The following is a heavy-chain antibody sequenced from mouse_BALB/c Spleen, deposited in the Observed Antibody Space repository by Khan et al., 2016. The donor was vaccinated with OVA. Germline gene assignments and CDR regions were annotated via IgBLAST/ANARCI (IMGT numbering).Heavy chain of an antibody. J-gene: IGHJ1*01. V-gene: IGHV1-26*01. CDR1: GYTFTDYY. Sequence: ELVESGASVRMSCRASGYTFTDYYMKRMKQSHGKSLEWIGDINPYNGDTFYNQKFKGKATLTVDKSSSTAYMQLNSLTSEDSAVYYCARGRFKVWGAGTTVTVSS. CDR2: INPYNGDT. CDR3: ARGRFKV.